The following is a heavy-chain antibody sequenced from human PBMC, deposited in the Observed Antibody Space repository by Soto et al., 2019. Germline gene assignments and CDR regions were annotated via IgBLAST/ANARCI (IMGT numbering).Heavy chain of an antibody. CDR2: ISGSGATT. J-gene: IGHJ4*02. CDR1: GFTFNNYA. Sequence: GGSLRLSCAASGFTFNNYAMTWVRQAPGVGLEWVSTISGSGATTYYTDSVKGRFTISRDNSKHTLSLQMNSLRADDTAMYYCAKGDCSGGSCYRGFDSWGQGALVTVSS. CDR3: AKGDCSGGSCYRGFDS. D-gene: IGHD2-15*01. V-gene: IGHV3-23*01.